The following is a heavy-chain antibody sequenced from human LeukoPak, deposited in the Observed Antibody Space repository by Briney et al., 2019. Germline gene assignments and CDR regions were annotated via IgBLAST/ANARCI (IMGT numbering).Heavy chain of an antibody. V-gene: IGHV1-3*01. CDR3: ARDSLEYYYYYGMDV. D-gene: IGHD5-24*01. J-gene: IGHJ6*02. Sequence: FQGRVTITRDTSASTAYMELSRLRSDDTAVYYCARDSLEYYYYYGMDVWGQGTTVTVSS.